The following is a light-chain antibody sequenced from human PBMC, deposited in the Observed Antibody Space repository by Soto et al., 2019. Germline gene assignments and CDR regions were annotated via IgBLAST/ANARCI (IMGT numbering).Light chain of an antibody. J-gene: IGKJ5*01. CDR3: QQYDNLPPFT. CDR1: QDINNY. Sequence: DIQMTQSLSPLSASVGDRVTITCQASQDINNYLNWYQQKPGKAPKLLIYDASNLETGVPSRFSGSGSGTDFTFTISSLQPEDIATYYCQQYDNLPPFTFGQGTRLEIK. V-gene: IGKV1-33*01. CDR2: DAS.